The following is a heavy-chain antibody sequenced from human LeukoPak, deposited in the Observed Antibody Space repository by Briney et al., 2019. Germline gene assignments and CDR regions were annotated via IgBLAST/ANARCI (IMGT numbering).Heavy chain of an antibody. J-gene: IGHJ4*02. D-gene: IGHD7-27*01. CDR3: ATDRWGFFNS. CDR1: GYTFSRHG. CDR2: VWYDGRNR. V-gene: IGHV3-33*01. Sequence: GRSLTLSCAASGYTFSRHGIHWVRQAPGKGLEWVAVVWYDGRNRDYADSVKGRFTISKDNSNNMVFLQMDRLGAEDTAVYYCATDRWGFFNSWGQGTLVTVTS.